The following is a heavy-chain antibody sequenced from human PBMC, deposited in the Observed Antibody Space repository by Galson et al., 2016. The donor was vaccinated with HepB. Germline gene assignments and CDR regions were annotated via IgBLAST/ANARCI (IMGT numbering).Heavy chain of an antibody. V-gene: IGHV3-48*02. D-gene: IGHD1-7*01. CDR2: ISTSSSTI. CDR1: GFTFSTYS. Sequence: SLRLSCAASGFTFSTYSMDWVRQAPGKGLEWISYISTSSSTIYYADSVKGRFTISRDDATNSLYLQMNSLRDEDTAVYYCAKEATATTGVKTKRVWYFDLWGRGTLVTVSS. J-gene: IGHJ2*01. CDR3: AKEATATTGVKTKRVWYFDL.